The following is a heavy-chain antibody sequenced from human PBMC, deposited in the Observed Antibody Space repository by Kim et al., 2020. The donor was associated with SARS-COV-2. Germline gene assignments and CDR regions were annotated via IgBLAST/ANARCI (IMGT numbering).Heavy chain of an antibody. J-gene: IGHJ6*02. Sequence: SETLSLTCTVSGGSISSYYWSWIRQPPGKGLEWIGYIYYSGSTNYNPSLKSRVTISVDTSKNQFSLKLSSVTAADTAVYYCARVARRRLVPPLYYYYYGMDVWGQGTTVTVSS. D-gene: IGHD6-19*01. CDR1: GGSISSYY. CDR2: IYYSGST. V-gene: IGHV4-59*01. CDR3: ARVARRRLVPPLYYYYYGMDV.